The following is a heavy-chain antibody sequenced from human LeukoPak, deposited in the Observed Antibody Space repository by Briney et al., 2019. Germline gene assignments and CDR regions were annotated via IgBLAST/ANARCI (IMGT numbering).Heavy chain of an antibody. D-gene: IGHD2-2*01. Sequence: SETLSLTCTVSGGSISSYYWSWIRQPPGKGLEWIGYIYYSGSTNYNPSLKSRVTISVDTSKNQFSLKLSSVTAADTAVYYCARHRIPAWIDYWGQGTLVTVSS. J-gene: IGHJ4*02. V-gene: IGHV4-59*08. CDR3: ARHRIPAWIDY. CDR2: IYYSGST. CDR1: GGSISSYY.